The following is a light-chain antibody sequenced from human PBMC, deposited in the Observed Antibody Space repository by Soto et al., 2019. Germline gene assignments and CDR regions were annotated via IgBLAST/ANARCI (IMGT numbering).Light chain of an antibody. Sequence: DIPMTQSPSTLSASVGDRVTITCRASQSISSWLAWYQQKPGKAPKLLIYDASSLESGVPSRFSGSGSGTEFTLTISSLQPDDFATYYRQQYNSYSITFGQGTRLEIK. V-gene: IGKV1-5*01. J-gene: IGKJ5*01. CDR2: DAS. CDR1: QSISSW. CDR3: QQYNSYSIT.